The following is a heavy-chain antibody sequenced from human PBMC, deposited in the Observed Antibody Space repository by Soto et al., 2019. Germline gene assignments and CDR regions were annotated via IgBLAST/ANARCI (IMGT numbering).Heavy chain of an antibody. V-gene: IGHV3-30*18. D-gene: IGHD6-13*01. Sequence: GGSLRLSCAASGFTFSSYGMHWVRQAPGKGLEWVAVISYDGSSKYYADSVKGRFTISRDNSKNILYLQMNSLRAEDTAVYYFAKDAWYELCLGGYFDYWGQGTLVTVSS. CDR2: ISYDGSSK. CDR3: AKDAWYELCLGGYFDY. CDR1: GFTFSSYG. J-gene: IGHJ4*02.